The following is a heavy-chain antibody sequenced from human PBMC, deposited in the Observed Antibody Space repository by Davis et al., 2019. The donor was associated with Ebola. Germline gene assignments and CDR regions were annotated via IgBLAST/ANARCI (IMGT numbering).Heavy chain of an antibody. J-gene: IGHJ6*02. CDR3: TRINYCISTSCLIYYYYGMDV. D-gene: IGHD2-2*01. Sequence: GESLKISCAASGFTFSTYAMSWVRQAPGKGLEWVGFIRSKAYGGTTEYAASVKGRFTISRDDSKSIAYLQMNSLKTEDTAVYYCTRINYCISTSCLIYYYYGMDVWGQGTTVTVSS. CDR1: GFTFSTYA. CDR2: IRSKAYGGTT. V-gene: IGHV3-49*04.